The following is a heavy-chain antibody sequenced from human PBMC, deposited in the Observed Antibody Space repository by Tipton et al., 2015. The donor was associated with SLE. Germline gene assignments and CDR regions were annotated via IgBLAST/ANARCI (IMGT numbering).Heavy chain of an antibody. D-gene: IGHD1-1*01. Sequence: GLVKPSGTLSLTCTVSGGSIGSFYWSWIRQPPGKGLEWIGNIDYTANPNYSPSLKSRVTISIDTSTNHFSLKLRSVTAADTAVYYCARSWNDAPPDLGYWGQGTLVTVSS. CDR3: ARSWNDAPPDLGY. CDR2: IDYTANP. V-gene: IGHV4-59*01. CDR1: GGSIGSFY. J-gene: IGHJ4*02.